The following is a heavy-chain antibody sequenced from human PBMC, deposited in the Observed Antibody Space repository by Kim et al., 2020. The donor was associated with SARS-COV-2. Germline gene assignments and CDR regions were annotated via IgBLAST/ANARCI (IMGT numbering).Heavy chain of an antibody. J-gene: IGHJ5*02. Sequence: SVKVSCKASGGTFSSYAISWVRQAPGQGLEWMGGIIPIFGTANYAQKFQGRVTITADESTSTAYMELSSLRSEDTAVYYCARDGFKGGGGNWFDPWGQGTLVTVSS. CDR3: ARDGFKGGGGNWFDP. V-gene: IGHV1-69*13. CDR2: IIPIFGTA. D-gene: IGHD2-15*01. CDR1: GGTFSSYA.